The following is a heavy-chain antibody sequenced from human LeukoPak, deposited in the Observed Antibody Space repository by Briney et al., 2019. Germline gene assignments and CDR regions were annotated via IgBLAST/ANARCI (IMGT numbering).Heavy chain of an antibody. D-gene: IGHD6-6*01. CDR2: ISRNSGSI. J-gene: IGHJ4*02. CDR1: GFTFDDYA. Sequence: GGSLRLSCAASGFTFDDYAMHWVRQAAGKGLEWVSGISRNSGSIGYADSVKGRFTISRDNAKNSLYLQMNSLRAEDTALYYCAKDRRSRSSSAQFDYWGQGTLVTVSS. CDR3: AKDRRSRSSSAQFDY. V-gene: IGHV3-9*01.